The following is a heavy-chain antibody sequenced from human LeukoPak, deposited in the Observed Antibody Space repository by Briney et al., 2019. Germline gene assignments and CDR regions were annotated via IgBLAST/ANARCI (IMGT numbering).Heavy chain of an antibody. V-gene: IGHV4-39*07. CDR2: IFYSGST. Sequence: SQTLSLTCTFSSGSISTSNYYWGWVRQPPGKALEWIGNIFYSGSTYYSPSLKSRVTISLDTPRNQFSLKLSSVTAADTAVYYCAREFHYWGQGTLVTVSS. CDR3: AREFHY. CDR1: SGSISTSNYY. J-gene: IGHJ4*02.